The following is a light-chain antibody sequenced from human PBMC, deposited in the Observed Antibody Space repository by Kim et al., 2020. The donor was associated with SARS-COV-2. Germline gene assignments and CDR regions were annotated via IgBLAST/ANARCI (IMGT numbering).Light chain of an antibody. V-gene: IGLV2-14*03. CDR2: DVS. Sequence: QSALTQPTSVSRSPGQSIIISCTGTSTDIGSYNYVSWYQQHPGNAPKLLIYDVSKRPSGVSNRFSASKSGNTASLTISGLQAEDEADYYCSAYTRGSTWVFGGGTK. CDR3: SAYTRGSTWV. J-gene: IGLJ3*02. CDR1: STDIGSYNY.